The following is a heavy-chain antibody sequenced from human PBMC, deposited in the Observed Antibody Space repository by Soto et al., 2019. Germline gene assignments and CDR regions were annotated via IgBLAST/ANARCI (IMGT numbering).Heavy chain of an antibody. V-gene: IGHV5-51*01. CDR2: IYPGDSDT. CDR1: GYSFTSYW. D-gene: IGHD5-18*01. CDR3: ARSNTAMGHYYYYGMDV. Sequence: GESLKISCKGSGYSFTSYWIGWVRQMPGKGLEWMGIIYPGDSDTRYSPSFQGQVTISADKSISTAYLQWSSLKASDTAMYYCARSNTAMGHYYYYGMDVWGQGTTVTVSS. J-gene: IGHJ6*02.